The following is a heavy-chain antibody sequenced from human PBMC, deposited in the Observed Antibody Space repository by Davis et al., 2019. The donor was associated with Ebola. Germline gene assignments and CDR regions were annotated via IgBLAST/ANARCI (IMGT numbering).Heavy chain of an antibody. Sequence: MPSETLSLTCTVSGGSISSYYWGWIRQPPGRGLDWIGYINYRGSTNYNPSLKSRVTTSVETSNNQVSLNLRSATAADTAVYYCARSRQSGLWYNGMDVWGRGTTVIVSS. CDR2: INYRGST. CDR1: GGSISSYY. CDR3: ARSRQSGLWYNGMDV. V-gene: IGHV4-59*01. J-gene: IGHJ6*02. D-gene: IGHD3-3*01.